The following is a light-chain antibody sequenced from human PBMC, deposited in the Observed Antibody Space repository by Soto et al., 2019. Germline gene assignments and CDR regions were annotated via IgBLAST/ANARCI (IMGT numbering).Light chain of an antibody. V-gene: IGKV3-20*01. CDR2: DAS. CDR1: QSVTSSY. J-gene: IGKJ4*01. Sequence: EIVLTQSPDTLSLSPGERATLSCRASQSVTSSYLAWYQQRPGQAPRLLIFDASSRAPGIPERFSGSGSAADFPLTISRLEPEEFAVYYWQQYGSSPRLTFGGGTKVEI. CDR3: QQYGSSPRLT.